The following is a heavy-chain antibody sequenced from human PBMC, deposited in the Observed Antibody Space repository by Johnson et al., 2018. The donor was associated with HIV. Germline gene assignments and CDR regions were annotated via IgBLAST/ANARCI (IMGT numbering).Heavy chain of an antibody. D-gene: IGHD1-26*01. J-gene: IGHJ3*02. CDR3: ARDIVGAPDAFDI. CDR2: ISYDGSNK. CDR1: GFTFSSYA. Sequence: QVQLVESGGGVVQPGRSLRLSCAASGFTFSSYAMHWVRQAPGKGLEWVAVISYDGSNKYYADSMKGRFTISRDNSKNTLYVQMNSLRAEDTAVYYCARDIVGAPDAFDIWGQGTMVTVSS. V-gene: IGHV3-30*04.